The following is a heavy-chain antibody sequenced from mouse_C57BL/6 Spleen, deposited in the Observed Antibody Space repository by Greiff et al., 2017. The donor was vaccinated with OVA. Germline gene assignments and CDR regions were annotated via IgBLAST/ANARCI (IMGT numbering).Heavy chain of an antibody. J-gene: IGHJ2*01. CDR1: GYTFTSYW. CDR2: IDPSDSST. Sequence: VQLQQPGAELVQPGASVKLSCKASGYTFTSYWMQWVKQRPGQGLEWIGEIDPSDSSTNYNQKFKGKATLPVDTSSSTAYMQLSSLTSEDSAVYDCARYGSSYPDYWGQGTTLTVSS. D-gene: IGHD1-1*01. V-gene: IGHV1-50*01. CDR3: ARYGSSYPDY.